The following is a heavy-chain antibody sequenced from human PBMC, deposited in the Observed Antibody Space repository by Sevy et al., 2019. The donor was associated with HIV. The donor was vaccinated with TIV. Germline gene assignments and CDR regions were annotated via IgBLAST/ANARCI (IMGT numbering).Heavy chain of an antibody. D-gene: IGHD3-22*01. CDR2: LSYDGSNK. CDR3: AKNWYYYVSSGYAPVDY. J-gene: IGHJ4*02. CDR1: GFTFSSYG. V-gene: IGHV3-30*18. Sequence: GGSLRLSCAASGFTFSSYGMHWVRQAPGKGLEWVAVLSYDGSNKYYADSVKGRFTISRDNSKNTLYLQMNSLRAEDTAVYYCAKNWYYYVSSGYAPVDYWGQGTLVTVSS.